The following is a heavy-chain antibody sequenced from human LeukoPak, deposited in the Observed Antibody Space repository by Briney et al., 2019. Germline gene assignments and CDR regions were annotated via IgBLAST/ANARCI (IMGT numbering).Heavy chain of an antibody. CDR1: GGSFSGYY. D-gene: IGHD3-22*01. V-gene: IGHV4-34*01. CDR2: INHSGST. Sequence: SETLSLTCAVYGGSFSGYYWSWIRQPPGKGLEWIGEINHSGSTNYNPSLKSRVTISVDTSKNQFSLKLSSVTAADTAVYYCARDRYYYDSSGYYGNNWFDPWGQGTLVTVSS. CDR3: ARDRYYYDSSGYYGNNWFDP. J-gene: IGHJ5*02.